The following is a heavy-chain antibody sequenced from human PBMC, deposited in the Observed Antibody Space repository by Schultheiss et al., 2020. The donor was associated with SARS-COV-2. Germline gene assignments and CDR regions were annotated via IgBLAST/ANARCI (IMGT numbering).Heavy chain of an antibody. V-gene: IGHV3-33*01. CDR1: GFTFSSYG. Sequence: GGSLRLSCAASGFTFSSYGMHWVRQAPGKGLEWVAVIWYDGSNKYYADSVKGRFTISRDNSKNTLYLQMNSLRDEDTAVYYCASGYYEAFDIWGQGTMVTVSS. CDR3: ASGYYEAFDI. J-gene: IGHJ3*02. D-gene: IGHD1-26*01. CDR2: IWYDGSNK.